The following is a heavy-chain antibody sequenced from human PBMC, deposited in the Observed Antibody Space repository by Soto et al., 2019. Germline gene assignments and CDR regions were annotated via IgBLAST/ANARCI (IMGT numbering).Heavy chain of an antibody. J-gene: IGHJ5*02. CDR3: ARGAPAYSSSWDHPGLHWFDP. Sequence: ASVKVSCRASGYTFTGYYMHWVRQAPGQGLEWMGWINPNSGGTNYAQKFQGWVTMTRDTSISTAYMELSRLRSDDTAVYYCARGAPAYSSSWDHPGLHWFDPW. V-gene: IGHV1-2*04. D-gene: IGHD6-13*01. CDR2: INPNSGGT. CDR1: GYTFTGYY.